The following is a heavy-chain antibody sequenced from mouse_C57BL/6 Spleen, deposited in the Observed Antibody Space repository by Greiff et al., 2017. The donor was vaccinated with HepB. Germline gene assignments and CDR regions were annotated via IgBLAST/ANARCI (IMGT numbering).Heavy chain of an antibody. CDR3: TSGRIYYDYDLYFGV. D-gene: IGHD2-4*01. CDR2: ISSGGDYI. V-gene: IGHV5-9-1*02. J-gene: IGHJ1*03. CDR1: GFTFSSYA. Sequence: EVHLEESGAGLVKPGGSLKLSCAASGFTFSSYAMSWVRQTPEKRLEWVAYISSGGDYIYYADTVKGRFTISRDNARNTLYLQMSSLKSEDTAMYYCTSGRIYYDYDLYFGVWGTGTTVTVSS.